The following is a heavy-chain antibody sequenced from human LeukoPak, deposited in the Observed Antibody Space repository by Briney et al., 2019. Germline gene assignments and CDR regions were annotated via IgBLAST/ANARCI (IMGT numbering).Heavy chain of an antibody. V-gene: IGHV3-21*01. Sequence: PGGSLRLSCAASGFPFSSYSMNWVRQAPGKGLEWVSSISGSGTYIYYADSIKGRFTISRDNRKNSLYLQMNSLRAEDTAVYYCARGSSGWYIMSSFDYWGQGTLVTVSS. J-gene: IGHJ4*02. D-gene: IGHD6-19*01. CDR1: GFPFSSYS. CDR2: ISGSGTYI. CDR3: ARGSSGWYIMSSFDY.